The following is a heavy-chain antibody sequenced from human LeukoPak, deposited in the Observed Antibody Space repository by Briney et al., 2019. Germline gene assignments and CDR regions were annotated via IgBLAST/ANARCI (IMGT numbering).Heavy chain of an antibody. Sequence: GGSLRLSCAASGFTFGSYGMSWVRQAPGKGLEWVSAISGSGGSTYYADSVKGRFTISRDNSKNTLYLQMNSLRAEDTAVYYCAGDSSGYYFGPWYFDLWGRGTLVTVSS. CDR3: AGDSSGYYFGPWYFDL. V-gene: IGHV3-23*01. CDR1: GFTFGSYG. J-gene: IGHJ2*01. D-gene: IGHD3-22*01. CDR2: ISGSGGST.